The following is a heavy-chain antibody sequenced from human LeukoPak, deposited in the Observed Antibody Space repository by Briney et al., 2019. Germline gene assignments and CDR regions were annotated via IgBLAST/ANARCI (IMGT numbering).Heavy chain of an antibody. Sequence: TGGSLRLSCAASGFTFSSYGMHWVRQAPCKGLEWVAVKWYDGSNKYYADSVKGRFTISRDNSKNTLYLQMNSLRAEDTAVYYCARGLDIVVVPAANERDNWFDPWGQGTLVTVSS. CDR1: GFTFSSYG. CDR3: ARGLDIVVVPAANERDNWFDP. D-gene: IGHD2-2*03. J-gene: IGHJ5*02. CDR2: KWYDGSNK. V-gene: IGHV3-33*01.